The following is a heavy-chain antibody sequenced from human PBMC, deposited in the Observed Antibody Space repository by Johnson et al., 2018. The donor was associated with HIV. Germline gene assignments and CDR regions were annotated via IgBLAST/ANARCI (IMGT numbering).Heavy chain of an antibody. J-gene: IGHJ3*02. Sequence: VQLVESGGGLVQPGGSLRLSCAASGFTFSSYTMHWVRQAPGKGLEWVSGISWNSGSIGYADSVKGRFTISRDNAKNSLYLQMNTLRAEDAAVYYCAKGWDPMTTVNTFAFDIWGQGT. D-gene: IGHD4-11*01. CDR3: AKGWDPMTTVNTFAFDI. CDR1: GFTFSSYT. V-gene: IGHV3-9*01. CDR2: ISWNSGSI.